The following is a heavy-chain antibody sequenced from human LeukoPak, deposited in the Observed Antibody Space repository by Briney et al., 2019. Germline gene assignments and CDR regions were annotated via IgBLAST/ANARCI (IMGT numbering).Heavy chain of an antibody. J-gene: IGHJ4*02. Sequence: GSLRLSCAASGLTVSDNYMTWVRQAPGKGLEWVSVIYAGGSTFYADSVKGRLTISRDNSKNTVYLQMNSLRAEDTAVYYRARDRSYDSSGYPFDLWGQGTLVTVSS. CDR2: IYAGGST. V-gene: IGHV3-66*02. D-gene: IGHD3-22*01. CDR1: GLTVSDNY. CDR3: ARDRSYDSSGYPFDL.